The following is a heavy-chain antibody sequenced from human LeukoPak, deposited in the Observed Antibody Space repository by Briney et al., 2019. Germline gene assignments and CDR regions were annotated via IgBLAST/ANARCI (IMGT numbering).Heavy chain of an antibody. Sequence: GGSLRLSRAASGFTFSSYAMSWVRQAPGKGLEWVSAISGSGGSTYYADSVKGRFTISRDNSKNTLYLQMNSLRAEDTAVYYCAKQGPDGSGYYGTAPGFDYWGQGTLVTVSS. D-gene: IGHD3-22*01. J-gene: IGHJ4*02. CDR2: ISGSGGST. CDR3: AKQGPDGSGYYGTAPGFDY. CDR1: GFTFSSYA. V-gene: IGHV3-23*01.